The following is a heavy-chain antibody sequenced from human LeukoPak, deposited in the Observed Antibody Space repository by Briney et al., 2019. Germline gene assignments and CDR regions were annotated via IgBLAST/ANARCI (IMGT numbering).Heavy chain of an antibody. D-gene: IGHD5-18*01. V-gene: IGHV3-23*01. Sequence: SLRLSCTASGFTFGDYAISWVRQAPGKGLEWVSALSGSGGSTYYADSVKGRFTISRDNSKNTLYLQMNSLRAEDTAVYYCANDLGWIQLNLGRGQGTLVTVSS. CDR3: ANDLGWIQLNLG. J-gene: IGHJ4*02. CDR1: GFTFGDYA. CDR2: LSGSGGST.